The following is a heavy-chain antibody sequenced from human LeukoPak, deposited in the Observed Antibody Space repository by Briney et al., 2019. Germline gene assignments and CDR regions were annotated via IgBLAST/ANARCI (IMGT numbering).Heavy chain of an antibody. J-gene: IGHJ5*02. D-gene: IGHD7-27*01. CDR2: TYYRSKWYI. CDR3: TRAPHHWGSDL. CDR1: GDSVSSAT. V-gene: IGHV6-1*01. Sequence: SQTLSLTCAISGDSVSSATWNWIRQSPSRGLEWLGRTYYRSKWYIDYGASVKSRITISPDTSKNQFSLQLNSVTPDDTAVYYYTRAPHHWGSDLWGQGTLVTVSS.